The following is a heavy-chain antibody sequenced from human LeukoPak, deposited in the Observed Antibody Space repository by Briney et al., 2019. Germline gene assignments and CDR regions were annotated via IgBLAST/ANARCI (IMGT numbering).Heavy chain of an antibody. Sequence: GGSLRLSCAASGITFSGSAMHWVRQASGKGLEWVGRIRSKANSYATAYAASVKGRFTISRDDSKNTAYLQMNSLKTEDTAVYYCTRLAMDRWSDYWGQGTLVTVSS. CDR2: IRSKANSYAT. J-gene: IGHJ4*02. D-gene: IGHD2-15*01. V-gene: IGHV3-73*01. CDR3: TRLAMDRWSDY. CDR1: GITFSGSA.